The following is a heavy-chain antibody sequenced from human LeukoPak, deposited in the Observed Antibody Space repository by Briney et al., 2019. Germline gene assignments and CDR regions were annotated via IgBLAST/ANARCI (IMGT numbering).Heavy chain of an antibody. CDR1: GGSFSGYY. CDR2: INHSGST. Sequence: PSGTLSLTCAVYGGSFSGYYWSWIRPSPGKGLEWIGEINHSGSTNYNPSLKSRVTISVDTSKNQFSLKLSSVTAADTAVYYCARPIGVAVSGPFDYWGQGTLVTVSS. D-gene: IGHD6-19*01. J-gene: IGHJ4*02. CDR3: ARPIGVAVSGPFDY. V-gene: IGHV4-34*01.